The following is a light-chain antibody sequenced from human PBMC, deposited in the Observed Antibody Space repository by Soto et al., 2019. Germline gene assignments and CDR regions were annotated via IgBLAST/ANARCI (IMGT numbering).Light chain of an antibody. J-gene: IGKJ4*01. CDR3: QQRSNWPPLT. V-gene: IGKV3-11*01. Sequence: EIVLTQSPATLSLSPGERATLSCRASRSVSSYLAWYQQKPGQAPRHLIYDASNRATGIPARFSGSGSGTDFTLTISSLEPEDFAVYYCQQRSNWPPLTFGGGTKVEIK. CDR1: RSVSSY. CDR2: DAS.